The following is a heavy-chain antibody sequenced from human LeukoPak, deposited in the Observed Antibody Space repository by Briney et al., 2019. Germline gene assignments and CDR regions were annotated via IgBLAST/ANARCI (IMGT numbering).Heavy chain of an antibody. J-gene: IGHJ3*02. CDR2: IYYSGST. CDR3: ARDKWEPRYAFAI. V-gene: IGHV4-39*07. D-gene: IGHD1-26*01. Sequence: PSETLSLTCTVSGGSISSSSYYWGWIRQPPGKGLEWIGSIYYSGSTYYNPSLKSRVTISVDKSKTQFSLKLSSVNAADTAVYYCARDKWEPRYAFAIWGEGTMVTVSS. CDR1: GGSISSSSYY.